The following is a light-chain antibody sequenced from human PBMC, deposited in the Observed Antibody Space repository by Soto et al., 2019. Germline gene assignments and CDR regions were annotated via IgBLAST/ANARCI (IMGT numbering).Light chain of an antibody. J-gene: IGKJ1*01. CDR3: QQYGSLSWT. Sequence: EIVLTQSPATLSVSPGDRVTLSCRASQSVDINLAWYQQRAGQAPRLLVYGASTRATGVPDRFSGSGSGTDFTLTISRLEPEDFAVYHCQQYGSLSWTFGQGTKV. V-gene: IGKV3-20*01. CDR1: QSVDIN. CDR2: GAS.